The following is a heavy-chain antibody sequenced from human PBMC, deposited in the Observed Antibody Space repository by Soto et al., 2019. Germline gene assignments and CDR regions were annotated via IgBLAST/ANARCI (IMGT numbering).Heavy chain of an antibody. J-gene: IGHJ4*02. V-gene: IGHV3-23*01. Sequence: GGSLRLSCAASGFTFSSYAMNWVRQAPGKGLEWVSTIDYTGGYSYYADSVKGRFAISRDNSQKTLDLQMNSLRAEDTAMYYCARVLAYCNCGSCRSPGDYWGQGTLVTVSS. D-gene: IGHD2-15*01. CDR3: ARVLAYCNCGSCRSPGDY. CDR1: GFTFSSYA. CDR2: IDYTGGYS.